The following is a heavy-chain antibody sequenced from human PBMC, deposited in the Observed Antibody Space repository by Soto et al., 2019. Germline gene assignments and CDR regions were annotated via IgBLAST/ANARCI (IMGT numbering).Heavy chain of an antibody. CDR2: IYYSGST. J-gene: IGHJ3*02. CDR3: ARLTGGDAFDI. CDR1: GGSISSYY. Sequence: PSETLSLTCTVSGGSISSYYWSWIRQPPGKGLEWIGYIYYSGSTNYNPSLKGRVTISVDTSKNQSSLKLSSATAADTAVYYCARLTGGDAFDIWGQGTMVTVSS. V-gene: IGHV4-59*01. D-gene: IGHD7-27*01.